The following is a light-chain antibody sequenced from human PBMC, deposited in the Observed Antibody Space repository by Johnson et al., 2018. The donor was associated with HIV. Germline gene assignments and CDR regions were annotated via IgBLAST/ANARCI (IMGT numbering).Light chain of an antibody. V-gene: IGLV1-51*02. J-gene: IGLJ1*01. CDR1: SSNIGNSY. CDR3: GTWDSSLSAYV. CDR2: END. Sequence: QSIFTQPPSVSAAPGQKVTISCSGSSSNIGNSYVSWYQQLPGTAPRLLIYENDKRPSGIPDRFSGSKSGTSATLGITGLQTWDEADYYCGTWDSSLSAYVFGTGTKVTVL.